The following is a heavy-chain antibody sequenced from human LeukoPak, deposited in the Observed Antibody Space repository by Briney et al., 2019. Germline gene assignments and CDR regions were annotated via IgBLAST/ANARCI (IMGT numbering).Heavy chain of an antibody. J-gene: IGHJ4*02. D-gene: IGHD6-19*01. CDR3: ASYSSGWYGIDY. Sequence: GGSLRLSCAASGFTFSSYAMHWVRQAPGKGLEWVAVISYDGSNKYYADSVKGRFTISRDNAKNSLYLQMNSLRAEDTAVYYCASYSSGWYGIDYWGQGTLVTVSS. V-gene: IGHV3-30*04. CDR2: ISYDGSNK. CDR1: GFTFSSYA.